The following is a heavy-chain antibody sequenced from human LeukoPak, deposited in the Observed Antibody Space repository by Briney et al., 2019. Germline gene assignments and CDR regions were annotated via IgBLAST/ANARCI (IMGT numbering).Heavy chain of an antibody. CDR2: ISSNSSYI. CDR3: AGAVAARYSFDI. V-gene: IGHV3-21*01. D-gene: IGHD2-15*01. Sequence: GGSLRLSCTASGFTFSNYSMNWVRQLPGKGLEWVSSISSNSSYIYYADSLRGRFTISRDNAKNSLYLQVNSLRVEDTAMYYCAGAVAARYSFDIWGQGTMVTVSS. CDR1: GFTFSNYS. J-gene: IGHJ3*02.